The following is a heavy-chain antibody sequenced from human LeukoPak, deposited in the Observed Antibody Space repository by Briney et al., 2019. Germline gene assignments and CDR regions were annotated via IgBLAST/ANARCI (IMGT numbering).Heavy chain of an antibody. Sequence: GGSLRLSCAASGFTFSDYYMSWIRQAPGKGPEWVANIKQDGSDNFYADSVKGRFTISRDNAENSLYLQMNSLRIEDTAVYYCARDRRPTIYGGLDSWGQGNVVTVSS. CDR2: IKQDGSDN. J-gene: IGHJ5*01. V-gene: IGHV3-7*01. CDR1: GFTFSDYY. D-gene: IGHD3-10*02. CDR3: ARDRRPTIYGGLDS.